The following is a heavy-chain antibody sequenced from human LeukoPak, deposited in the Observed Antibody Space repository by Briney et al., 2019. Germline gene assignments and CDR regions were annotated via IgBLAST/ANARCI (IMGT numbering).Heavy chain of an antibody. V-gene: IGHV1-69*13. J-gene: IGHJ4*02. CDR3: ARERLGGNYYDY. Sequence: SVKVSCKASGGTFSSYAISWVRQAPGQGLEWMGGIIPIFGTANYAQKFQGRVTITADESTSTAYMELSSLRSDDTAVYYCARERLGGNYYDYWGQGTLVTVSS. D-gene: IGHD3-16*01. CDR1: GGTFSSYA. CDR2: IIPIFGTA.